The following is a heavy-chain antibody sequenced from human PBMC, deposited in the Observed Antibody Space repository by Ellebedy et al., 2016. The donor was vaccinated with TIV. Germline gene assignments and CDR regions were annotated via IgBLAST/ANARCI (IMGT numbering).Heavy chain of an antibody. Sequence: SETLSLTCAVSGVSITSHFWTWIRQPAGGGLEWIGRLHPSGTPNYNPSLKSRVIMSRDTSKDQFSLKLSSVTAADTAVYYCAREEYDVLTGDQRGFDLWGQGTLVTVAS. J-gene: IGHJ4*02. D-gene: IGHD3-9*01. CDR3: AREEYDVLTGDQRGFDL. CDR1: GVSITSHF. V-gene: IGHV4-4*07. CDR2: LHPSGTP.